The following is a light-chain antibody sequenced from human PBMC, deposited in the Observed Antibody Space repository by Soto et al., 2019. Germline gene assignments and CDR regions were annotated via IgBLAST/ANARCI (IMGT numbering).Light chain of an antibody. V-gene: IGKV1-6*01. CDR2: AAS. J-gene: IGKJ1*01. Sequence: AIQMTQSPSSLSASVGDKITITCRASQGIRNDLSWFQQRPGNAPSLLIFAASRLQSGVPSRFRGRGSGTDFTLIISSLQPEDFGTYYCLQDFDYPRTFRQGAKGDIK. CDR3: LQDFDYPRT. CDR1: QGIRND.